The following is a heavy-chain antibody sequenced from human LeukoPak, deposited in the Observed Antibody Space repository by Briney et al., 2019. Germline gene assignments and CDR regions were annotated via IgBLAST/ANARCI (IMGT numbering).Heavy chain of an antibody. CDR1: GFTFSTYA. CDR3: AKGKGNYYDRSGYYVLDY. Sequence: GRSLRLSCAASGFTFSTYAMHWVRQAPGKGLEWAAVIWYDGSNKYYADSVKGRFTISRDNSQNTLYLQMNSLRAEDTAVYYCAKGKGNYYDRSGYYVLDYWGQGTLVTVSS. CDR2: IWYDGSNK. V-gene: IGHV3-33*06. J-gene: IGHJ4*02. D-gene: IGHD3-22*01.